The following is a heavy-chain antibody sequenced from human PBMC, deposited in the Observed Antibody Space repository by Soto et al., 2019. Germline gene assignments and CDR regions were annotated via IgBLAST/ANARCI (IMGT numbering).Heavy chain of an antibody. J-gene: IGHJ6*02. V-gene: IGHV3-30-3*01. D-gene: IGHD2-21*02. Sequence: QVQLVESGGGVVQPGRSLRLSCAASGFTFSSYAMHWVRQAPGKGLEWVAVISYDGSNKYYADSVKGRFTISRDNSKNTLYLQMNSLRAEDTAVYYCARGDWHIVVVTAIWVEYGMDVWGQGTTVTVSS. CDR1: GFTFSSYA. CDR3: ARGDWHIVVVTAIWVEYGMDV. CDR2: ISYDGSNK.